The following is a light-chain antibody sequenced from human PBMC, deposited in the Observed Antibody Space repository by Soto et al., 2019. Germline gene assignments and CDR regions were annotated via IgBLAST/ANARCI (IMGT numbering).Light chain of an antibody. V-gene: IGLV2-14*03. CDR3: ASFVSSSGVFV. J-gene: IGLJ1*01. CDR2: DVT. Sequence: QSALTQPASMSGSPGQSITISCTGSSSDIGSYNYVSWYQHHPGKAPQLLIYDVTTRPSGISNRFSGSKSGHTASLTISGLQAEDGADYYCASFVSSSGVFVFGPGTKLTVL. CDR1: SSDIGSYNY.